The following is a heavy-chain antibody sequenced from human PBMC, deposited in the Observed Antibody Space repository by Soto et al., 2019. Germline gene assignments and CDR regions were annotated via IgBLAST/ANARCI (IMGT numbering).Heavy chain of an antibody. V-gene: IGHV4-59*01. CDR2: IYSSGHT. CDR3: ARDSFNAGLYFDH. CDR1: GDSINGYF. D-gene: IGHD6-13*01. Sequence: ETLSLTCTVSGDSINGYFWNWIRQPPGKGLEWIGYIYSSGHTTYNPSLKSRVTMSVDTSKNQFSLILNSVTAADTAVYYCARDSFNAGLYFDHWGRGILVTVSS. J-gene: IGHJ4*02.